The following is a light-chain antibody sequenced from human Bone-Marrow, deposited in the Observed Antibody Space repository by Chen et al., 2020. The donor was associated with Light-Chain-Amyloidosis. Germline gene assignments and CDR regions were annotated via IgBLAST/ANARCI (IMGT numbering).Light chain of an antibody. J-gene: IGLJ3*02. Sequence: SYVLTQPSSVSVAPGQTATIACGGNNIGSTSVHWYQQTPGQAPLLVVYDDSDRPSGIPGRLSGSTSGNTATLTISRVEAGDEADYYCQVWERSSDRPVFGGGTKLTVL. CDR2: DDS. V-gene: IGLV3-21*02. CDR3: QVWERSSDRPV. CDR1: NIGSTS.